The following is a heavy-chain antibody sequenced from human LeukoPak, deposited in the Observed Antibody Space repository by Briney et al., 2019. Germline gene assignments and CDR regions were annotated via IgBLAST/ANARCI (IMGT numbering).Heavy chain of an antibody. Sequence: ASVKVSCKASGYTFTTYGMNWVRQAPGQGLEWMGWINPNSGGTNYAQKFQGWVTMTRDTSISTAYMELSRLRSDDTAVYYCARHKAPLYDSTNFYLDYWGQGTLVTVSS. CDR2: INPNSGGT. CDR1: GYTFTTYG. J-gene: IGHJ4*02. V-gene: IGHV1-2*04. CDR3: ARHKAPLYDSTNFYLDY. D-gene: IGHD2/OR15-2a*01.